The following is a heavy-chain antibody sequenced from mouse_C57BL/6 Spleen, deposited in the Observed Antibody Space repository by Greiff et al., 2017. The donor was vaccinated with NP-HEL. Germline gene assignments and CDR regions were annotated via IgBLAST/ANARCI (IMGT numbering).Heavy chain of an antibody. CDR3: AKLYDGYYDCFAY. D-gene: IGHD2-3*01. Sequence: EVMLVESGGGLVKPGGSLKLSCAASGFTFSDYGMHWVRQAPEKGLEWVAYISSGSSTIYYADTVKGRFTISRDNAKNTLFLQMTSLRSEDTAMYYCAKLYDGYYDCFAYWGQGTLVTVSA. CDR1: GFTFSDYG. J-gene: IGHJ3*01. V-gene: IGHV5-17*01. CDR2: ISSGSSTI.